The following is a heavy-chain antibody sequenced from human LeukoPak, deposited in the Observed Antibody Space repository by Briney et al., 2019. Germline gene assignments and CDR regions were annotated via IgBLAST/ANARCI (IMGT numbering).Heavy chain of an antibody. CDR1: GFTFSDYY. CDR3: ARDPYSSSSFDY. D-gene: IGHD6-6*01. J-gene: IGHJ4*02. V-gene: IGHV3-21*01. CDR2: ISSSGSYI. Sequence: GGSLRLSCAASGFTFSDYYMNWVRQAPGEGLEWVSSISSSGSYIYYADSVKGRFTISRDNAKNTLYLQMNSLRAEDTAVYYCARDPYSSSSFDYWGQGTLVTVSS.